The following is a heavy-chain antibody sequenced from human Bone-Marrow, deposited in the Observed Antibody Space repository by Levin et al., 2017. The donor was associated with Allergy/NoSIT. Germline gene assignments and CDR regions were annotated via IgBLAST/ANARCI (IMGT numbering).Heavy chain of an antibody. CDR2: ISSSSSYT. V-gene: IGHV3-11*05. Sequence: GESLKISCAASGFTFSDYYMSWIRQAPGKGLEWVSYISSSSSYTNYADSVKGRFTISRDNAKNSLYLQMNSLRAEDTAVYYCARASTRVVPAASFDYWGQGTLVTVSS. CDR3: ARASTRVVPAASFDY. D-gene: IGHD2-2*01. CDR1: GFTFSDYY. J-gene: IGHJ4*02.